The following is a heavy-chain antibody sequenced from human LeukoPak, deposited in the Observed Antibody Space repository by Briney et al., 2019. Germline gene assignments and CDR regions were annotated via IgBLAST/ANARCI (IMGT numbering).Heavy chain of an antibody. Sequence: PSETLSLTCAVYGGSFSGYYWSWIRQPPGKGLEWIGEINHSGSTNYNPSLKSRVTISVDTSKNQSSLKLSSVTAADTAVYYCARPYNWNYDAPAFDIWGQGTMVTVSS. D-gene: IGHD1-1*01. CDR2: INHSGST. CDR3: ARPYNWNYDAPAFDI. J-gene: IGHJ3*02. V-gene: IGHV4-34*01. CDR1: GGSFSGYY.